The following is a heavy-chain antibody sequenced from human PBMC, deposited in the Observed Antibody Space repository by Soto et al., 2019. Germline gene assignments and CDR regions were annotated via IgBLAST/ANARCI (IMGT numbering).Heavy chain of an antibody. CDR3: ARRTWGMDV. D-gene: IGHD2-8*01. CDR2: IFHSGNT. CDR1: SGSIDTTNW. J-gene: IGHJ6*02. Sequence: PSETLSLTCAVSSGSIDTTNWWSWVRQPPGKGLEWIGEIFHSGNTYYNPSLASRVTISVDTSKNQFSLNLRSVTAADTAVYYCARRTWGMDVWGQGTTLTVSS. V-gene: IGHV4-4*02.